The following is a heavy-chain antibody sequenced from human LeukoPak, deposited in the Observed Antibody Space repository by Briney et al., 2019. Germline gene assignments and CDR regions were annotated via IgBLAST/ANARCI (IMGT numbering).Heavy chain of an antibody. V-gene: IGHV4-59*08. CDR3: ARASYGGNSLAYFDL. Sequence: PSETLSLTCTVSGGSISSYYWSWIRQPPGKGLEWIGYIYYSGSTYYNPSLKSRVTISVDTSKNQFSLKLSSVTAADTAVYYCARASYGGNSLAYFDLWGRGTLVTVSS. CDR2: IYYSGST. J-gene: IGHJ2*01. D-gene: IGHD4-23*01. CDR1: GGSISSYY.